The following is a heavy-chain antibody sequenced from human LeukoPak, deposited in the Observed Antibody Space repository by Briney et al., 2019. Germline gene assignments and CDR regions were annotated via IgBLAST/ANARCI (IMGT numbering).Heavy chain of an antibody. V-gene: IGHV3-66*02. J-gene: IGHJ6*02. D-gene: IGHD2-15*01. CDR2: IYSGGST. CDR1: GFTVSSNY. Sequence: GGSLTLSCAASGFTVSSNYLSWIRQAPGKGLEWVSVIYSGGSTYYAHSVKGRFTISRDNSKNTLYLQMNSLRAEDTAVYYCAKGGRYCSDGSCYSDYYYGMDVWGQGTTVTVS. CDR3: AKGGRYCSDGSCYSDYYYGMDV.